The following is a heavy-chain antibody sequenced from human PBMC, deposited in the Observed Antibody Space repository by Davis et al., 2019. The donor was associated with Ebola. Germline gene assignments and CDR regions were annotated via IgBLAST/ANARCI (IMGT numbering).Heavy chain of an antibody. CDR2: IIPIFGTA. D-gene: IGHD4-17*01. CDR1: GGTFSSYA. Sequence: AASVKVSCKASGGTFSSYAISWVRQAPGQGLEWMGGIIPIFGTANYAQKFQGRVTITADESTSTAYMELSSLRSEDTAVYYCARQTTVTTFGFDPWGQGTLVTVSS. J-gene: IGHJ5*02. CDR3: ARQTTVTTFGFDP. V-gene: IGHV1-69*13.